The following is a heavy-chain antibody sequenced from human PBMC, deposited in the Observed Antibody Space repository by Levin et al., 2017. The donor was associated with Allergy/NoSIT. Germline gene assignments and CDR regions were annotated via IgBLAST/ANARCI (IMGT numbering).Heavy chain of an antibody. D-gene: IGHD5-18*01. V-gene: IGHV5-51*01. J-gene: IGHJ4*02. CDR3: VRQGSGYSYVGY. CDR1: GYTFANYW. CDR2: IFPGDSDT. Sequence: WGSLRLSCKASGYTFANYWIGWVRQMPGQGLECMGIIFPGDSDTRYSPSFQGQVTISVDKSSNTAYLQWSSLKASDTAMYYCVRQGSGYSYVGYWGQGTLVTVSS.